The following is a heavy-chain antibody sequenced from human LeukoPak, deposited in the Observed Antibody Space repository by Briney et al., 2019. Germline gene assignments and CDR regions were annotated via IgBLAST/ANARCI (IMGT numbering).Heavy chain of an antibody. CDR2: MNPHSGDT. CDR3: ARSSDYLNAFDI. CDR1: GYSFKSYD. D-gene: IGHD3-16*01. Sequence: ASVKVSCKASGYSFKSYDFSWIRQAPGQGPEWLGWMNPHSGDTGFAVKFQGRVTVTRDTSTDTAYLELSSLKSEDTAVYYCARSSDYLNAFDIWAKGQWSSSL. J-gene: IGHJ3*02. V-gene: IGHV1-8*01.